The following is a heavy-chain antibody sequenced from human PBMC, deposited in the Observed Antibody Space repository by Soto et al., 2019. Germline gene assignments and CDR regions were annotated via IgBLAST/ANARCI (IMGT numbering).Heavy chain of an antibody. V-gene: IGHV4-59*01. CDR2: IYYSGST. CDR1: GGSIGSYY. J-gene: IGHJ6*03. CDR3: ARVRIAAAGIPFGYYMDV. D-gene: IGHD6-13*01. Sequence: SETLSLTCTVSGGSIGSYYWSWIRQPPGKGLEWIGYIYYSGSTNYNPSLKSRVTISVDTSKNQFSLKLSSVTAADTAVYYCARVRIAAAGIPFGYYMDVWGKGTTVTVSS.